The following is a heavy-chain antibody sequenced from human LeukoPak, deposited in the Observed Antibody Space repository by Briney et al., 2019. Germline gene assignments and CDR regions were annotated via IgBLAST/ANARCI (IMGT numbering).Heavy chain of an antibody. J-gene: IGHJ4*02. CDR1: GGSISSGSYY. CDR3: ASGSVAVDGIDY. D-gene: IGHD6-19*01. Sequence: SETLSLTCTVSGGSISSGSYYWSWIRQPAGKGLEWIGRIYTSGSTNYNPSLKSRVTISVDTSKNLFSLKLSSVTAADTAVYYCASGSVAVDGIDYWGQGTLVTVSS. CDR2: IYTSGST. V-gene: IGHV4-61*02.